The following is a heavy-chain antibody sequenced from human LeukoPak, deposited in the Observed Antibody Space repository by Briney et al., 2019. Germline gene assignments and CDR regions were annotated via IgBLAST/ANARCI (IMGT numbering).Heavy chain of an antibody. Sequence: GGSLRLSCAASGFTFSSYWMSCVRQAPGKGLEWVANIKKDGSEEYYVDSVKGRFTISRDNAKNSLYLQMNSLRAEDTAMYYCARDPDYYYDTSGILKYWGQGTLVTVSS. CDR3: ARDPDYYYDTSGILKY. J-gene: IGHJ4*02. CDR2: IKKDGSEE. CDR1: GFTFSSYW. V-gene: IGHV3-7*01. D-gene: IGHD3-22*01.